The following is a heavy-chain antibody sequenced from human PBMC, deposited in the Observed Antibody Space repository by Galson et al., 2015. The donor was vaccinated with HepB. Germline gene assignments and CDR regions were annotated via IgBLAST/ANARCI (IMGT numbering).Heavy chain of an antibody. CDR3: ARAGASLSFVQAFDI. CDR2: ISAYNGDT. J-gene: IGHJ3*02. CDR1: GYTFSTYG. V-gene: IGHV1-18*01. Sequence: SVKVSCKASGYTFSTYGITWVRQAPGQGFEWMGWISAYNGDTNYAQKFQGRVTMTIDTSASIVYMELRSLRSDDTAVYYCARAGASLSFVQAFDIWGQGTMVTVSS. D-gene: IGHD1-26*01.